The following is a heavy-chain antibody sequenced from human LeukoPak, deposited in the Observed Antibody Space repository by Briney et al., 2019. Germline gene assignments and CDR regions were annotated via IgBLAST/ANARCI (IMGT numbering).Heavy chain of an antibody. CDR3: ARDRGYSDGSSDI. V-gene: IGHV1-3*01. Sequence: ASVKVSCKASGYTFINYAMHWVRQAPGQRLEWMGWINAGNGNTKFSQEFQGRVTITRDTSASTAYMQLSSPRSEDTAVYYCARDRGYSDGSSDIWGQGTMVTVSS. J-gene: IGHJ3*02. D-gene: IGHD5-18*01. CDR2: INAGNGNT. CDR1: GYTFINYA.